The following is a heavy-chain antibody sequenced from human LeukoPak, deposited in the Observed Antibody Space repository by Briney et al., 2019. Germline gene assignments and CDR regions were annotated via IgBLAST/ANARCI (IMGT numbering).Heavy chain of an antibody. V-gene: IGHV1-69*05. CDR3: ARAMIAGLGWFDP. CDR2: IIPIFGTA. CDR1: GGTFSSYA. D-gene: IGHD3-22*01. J-gene: IGHJ5*02. Sequence: SVKVSCKPSGGTFSSYAISWVRQAPGQGLEWMGRIIPIFGTANYAQKFQGRVTITTDESSSTAYMELSSLRSEDTAVYYCARAMIAGLGWFDPWGQGTLVTVSS.